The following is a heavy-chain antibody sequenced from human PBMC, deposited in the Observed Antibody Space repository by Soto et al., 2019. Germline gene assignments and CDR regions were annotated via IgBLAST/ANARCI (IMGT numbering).Heavy chain of an antibody. V-gene: IGHV3-23*01. Sequence: GSLRLSCAASGFTFSTYDMSWVRQAPGKGLEWVSTIGDSSDNTFYADSVRGRFTISRDNSKNTLYLQMNSLRAEDTAMYYCAKDLTGDSGQVQLCDYWGQGVLVTVSS. CDR2: IGDSSDNT. J-gene: IGHJ4*02. CDR1: GFTFSTYD. D-gene: IGHD7-27*01. CDR3: AKDLTGDSGQVQLCDY.